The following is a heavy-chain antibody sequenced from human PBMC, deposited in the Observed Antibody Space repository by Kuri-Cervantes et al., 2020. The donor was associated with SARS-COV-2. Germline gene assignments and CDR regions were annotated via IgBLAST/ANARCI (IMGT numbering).Heavy chain of an antibody. D-gene: IGHD4-23*01. CDR3: ARDPVTPGYYYYYGMDV. J-gene: IGHJ6*02. V-gene: IGHV3-30-3*01. CDR2: ISYDGSNK. Sequence: LSLTCAASGFTFSSYAKHWVRQAPGKGLEWVAVISYDGSNKYYADSVKGRFTISRDNSKNTLYLQMNSLRAEDTAVYYCARDPVTPGYYYYYGMDVWGQGTTVTVSS. CDR1: GFTFSSYA.